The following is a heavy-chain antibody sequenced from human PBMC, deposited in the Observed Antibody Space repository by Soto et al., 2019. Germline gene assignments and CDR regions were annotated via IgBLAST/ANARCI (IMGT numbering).Heavy chain of an antibody. CDR1: GFTFSSDG. CDR2: ISYDGSNK. CDR3: AKDPSEGIAVAHFDY. V-gene: IGHV3-30*18. Sequence: VGSLRLSCAASGFTFSSDGMHWFRQARVKGLEWVAVISYDGSNKYYADSVKGRFTISRDNSKNTLYLQMNSLRAEDTAVYYCAKDPSEGIAVAHFDYWGQGTLVTVSS. J-gene: IGHJ4*02. D-gene: IGHD6-19*01.